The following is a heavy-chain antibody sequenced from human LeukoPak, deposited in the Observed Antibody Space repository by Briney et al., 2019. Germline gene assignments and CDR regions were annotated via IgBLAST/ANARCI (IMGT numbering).Heavy chain of an antibody. V-gene: IGHV3-64*04. Sequence: GGSLRLSCAASGFTFSTSAMHWVRQAPGKGLEYVSAMSSNGDSTYYADSVKGRFTISRDNAKNSLYLQMNSLRAEDTAVYYCARDSSGWYYFDYWGQGILVTVSS. CDR1: GFTFSTSA. J-gene: IGHJ4*02. CDR2: MSSNGDST. D-gene: IGHD6-19*01. CDR3: ARDSSGWYYFDY.